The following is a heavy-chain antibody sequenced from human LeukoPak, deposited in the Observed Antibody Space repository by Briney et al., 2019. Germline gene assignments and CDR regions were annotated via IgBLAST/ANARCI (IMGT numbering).Heavy chain of an antibody. CDR2: IVVASGNT. V-gene: IGHV1-58*02. CDR1: GFTFSNSA. J-gene: IGHJ4*02. CDR3: AAAPIEMQQRGFDY. Sequence: SVKVSCKASGFTFSNSAMQWVRQARGQRLEWIGWIVVASGNTKYAQRFQERVTITRDMSTSTAYMELSSLRPEDTALYYCAAAPIEMQQRGFDYWGQGSLVTVSS. D-gene: IGHD5-24*01.